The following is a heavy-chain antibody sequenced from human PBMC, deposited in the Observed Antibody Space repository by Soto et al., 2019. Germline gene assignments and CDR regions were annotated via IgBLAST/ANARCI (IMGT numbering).Heavy chain of an antibody. CDR3: ARMADYDNSGYPTFDY. V-gene: IGHV4-59*01. Sequence: PSETLSLTCTVSGGSISSYYWSWIRQPPGKCLEWIGYIYYSGSTNYTPSLKSRVTTSVDTSKYQFSLKLSSVTAADTALYYCARMADYDNSGYPTFDYWGQGTLVTVSS. CDR2: IYYSGST. CDR1: GGSISSYY. J-gene: IGHJ4*02. D-gene: IGHD3-22*01.